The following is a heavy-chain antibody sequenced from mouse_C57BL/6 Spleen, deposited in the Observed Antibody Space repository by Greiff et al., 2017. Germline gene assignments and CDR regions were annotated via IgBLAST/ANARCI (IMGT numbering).Heavy chain of an antibody. D-gene: IGHD1-1*01. CDR3: ARKGYYGSKKTIAY. CDR2: ISDGGSYT. J-gene: IGHJ3*01. Sequence: EVKVVESGGGLVKPGGSLKLSCAASGFTFSSYAMSWVRQTPGKRLEWVATISDGGSYTYYPDNVKGRFTISRDNAKNNLYLQMSHLKSEDTAMYYCARKGYYGSKKTIAYWGQGTLVTVSA. CDR1: GFTFSSYA. V-gene: IGHV5-4*03.